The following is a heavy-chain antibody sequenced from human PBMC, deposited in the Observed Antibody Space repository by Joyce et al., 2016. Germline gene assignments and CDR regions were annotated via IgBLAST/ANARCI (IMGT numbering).Heavy chain of an antibody. D-gene: IGHD2-21*01. CDR3: ARGGVRCCRDGRCFLVTNGLDV. V-gene: IGHV1-3*01. CDR2: INADSNQT. Sequence: QVQLVQSGTEVKKPGASVTVSCKASGYDFNNYAMHWVRQAPGQTFEWMGWINADSNQTEYSVKLQDKLTITRDTAASTCYMALSSLTSEDTAVYFCARGGVRCCRDGRCFLVTNGLDVWGQGTTVTVSS. CDR1: GYDFNNYA. J-gene: IGHJ6*02.